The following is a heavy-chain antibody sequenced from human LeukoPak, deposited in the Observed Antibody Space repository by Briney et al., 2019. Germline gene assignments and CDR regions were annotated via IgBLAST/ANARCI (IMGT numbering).Heavy chain of an antibody. CDR2: NYYSGSI. CDR3: ARLLQVAVYGSGSHWFFDL. CDR1: GGSISSYN. V-gene: IGHV4-59*08. D-gene: IGHD3-10*01. Sequence: SETLSLTCTVSGGSISSYNWSWIRQPPGEGLEWIGDNYYSGSINYNPSLKSRVTISVDTSKNQISLKLSSVTAADTAVYYCARLLQVAVYGSGSHWFFDLWGRGTLITVSS. J-gene: IGHJ2*01.